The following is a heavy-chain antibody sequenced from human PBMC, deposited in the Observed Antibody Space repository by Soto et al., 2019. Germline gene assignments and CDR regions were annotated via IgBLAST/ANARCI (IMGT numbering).Heavy chain of an antibody. V-gene: IGHV4-31*03. CDR3: ARLKGYCTNGVCSRDYYYYYGMDV. CDR1: CGSISSGGYY. D-gene: IGHD2-8*01. CDR2: IYYSGST. Sequence: SETLSLTCTVSCGSISSGGYYWSWIRQHPGKGLEWIGYIYYSGSTYYNPSLKSRVTISVDTSKNQFSLKLSSVTAADTAVYYCARLKGYCTNGVCSRDYYYYYGMDVWGQGTTVTVSS. J-gene: IGHJ6*02.